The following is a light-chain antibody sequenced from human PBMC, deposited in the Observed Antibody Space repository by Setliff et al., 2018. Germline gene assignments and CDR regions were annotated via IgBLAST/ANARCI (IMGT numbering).Light chain of an antibody. Sequence: QSVLTQPASVSGSPGQSITISCTGTSSDVGDYNSVSWYQQHPGKAPKLMIYDVSNRPSGVSNRFSGSKSGNTASLTISGLQAEDEADYYCSSYTSSSIFYVFGTGTKVTVL. CDR3: SSYTSSSIFYV. J-gene: IGLJ1*01. CDR2: DVS. CDR1: SSDVGDYNS. V-gene: IGLV2-14*03.